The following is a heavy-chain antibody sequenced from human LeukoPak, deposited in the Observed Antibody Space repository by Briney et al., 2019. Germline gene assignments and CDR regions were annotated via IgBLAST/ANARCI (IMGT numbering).Heavy chain of an antibody. Sequence: SETLSLTCTVSGGSISSYYWSWIRQPAGKGLEWIGRIYTSGSTNYNPSLKSRVTMSVDTSKNQFSLKLSSVTAADTAVYYCARDRIGDTMVRGVRPFNWFDPWGQGTLVTVSS. CDR2: IYTSGST. J-gene: IGHJ5*02. CDR1: GGSISSYY. D-gene: IGHD3-10*01. CDR3: ARDRIGDTMVRGVRPFNWFDP. V-gene: IGHV4-4*07.